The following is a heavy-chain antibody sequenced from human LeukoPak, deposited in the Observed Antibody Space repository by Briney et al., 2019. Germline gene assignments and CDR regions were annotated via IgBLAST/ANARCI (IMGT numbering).Heavy chain of an antibody. CDR1: GYTFTSYD. CDR2: MNPNSGNT. V-gene: IGHV1-8*01. D-gene: IGHD4-17*01. J-gene: IGHJ3*02. CDR3: ARDPDDDYGDLHAFDI. Sequence: ASVKVSCKASGYTFTSYDINWVRQATGQGLEWMGWMNPNSGNTGYAQKFQGRVTMTRNTSISTAYMELSSLRSEDTAVYYCARDPDDDYGDLHAFDIWGQGTMVTVSS.